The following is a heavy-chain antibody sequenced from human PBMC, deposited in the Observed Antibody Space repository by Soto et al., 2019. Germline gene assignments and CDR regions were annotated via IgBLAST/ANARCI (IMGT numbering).Heavy chain of an antibody. CDR1: GFTFSSYW. CDR3: ARVSLYCGGDCYDY. Sequence: PXGSLRLACAASGFTFSSYWMHWVRQAPGKGLVWVSRINSDGSSTSYADSVKGRFTISRDNAKNTLYLQMNSLRAEDTAVYYCARVSLYCGGDCYDYWGQGTLVTVSS. J-gene: IGHJ4*02. V-gene: IGHV3-74*01. D-gene: IGHD2-21*02. CDR2: INSDGSST.